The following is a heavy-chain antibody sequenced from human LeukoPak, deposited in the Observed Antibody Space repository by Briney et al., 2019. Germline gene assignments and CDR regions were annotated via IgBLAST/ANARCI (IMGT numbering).Heavy chain of an antibody. CDR1: GFTFSSYE. CDR3: AKDGAGAYGSGSYYNRYFYYMDV. CDR2: ISSSGSTI. D-gene: IGHD3-10*01. Sequence: GGSLRLSCAASGFTFSSYEMNWVRQAPGKGLEWVSYISSSGSTIYYADSVKGRFTISRDNSKNTLYLQMNSLRAEDTAVYYCAKDGAGAYGSGSYYNRYFYYMDVWGKGTTVTISS. J-gene: IGHJ6*03. V-gene: IGHV3-48*03.